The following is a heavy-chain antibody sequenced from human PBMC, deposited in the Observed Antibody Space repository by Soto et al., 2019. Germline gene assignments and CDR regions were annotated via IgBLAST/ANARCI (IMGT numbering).Heavy chain of an antibody. D-gene: IGHD6-6*01. J-gene: IGHJ5*02. CDR1: GGSISTRSHY. CDR3: ARRVEGLLVRWFAP. V-gene: IGHV4-39*01. Sequence: SETLSLTCTVSGGSISTRSHYWGWIRQPPGKGPEWTGNIYYNGKTDYNLSLKSRATISVDTSKNQFSLKLTSLTAADTAVFYCARRVEGLLVRWFAPWGKETLVTVSS. CDR2: IYYNGKT.